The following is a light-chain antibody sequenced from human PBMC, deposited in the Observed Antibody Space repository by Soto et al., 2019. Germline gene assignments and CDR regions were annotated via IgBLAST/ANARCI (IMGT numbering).Light chain of an antibody. Sequence: DIQMTQSPSSLSASVGDRVTITCQASQDISNYLNWYQQKPGKAPKLLIYDASNLETGVPSRFSGSGSGTDFTFTISSLQPEDIATYYCQQSPTFGLGTKVDIK. J-gene: IGKJ3*01. CDR1: QDISNY. CDR3: QQSPT. CDR2: DAS. V-gene: IGKV1-33*01.